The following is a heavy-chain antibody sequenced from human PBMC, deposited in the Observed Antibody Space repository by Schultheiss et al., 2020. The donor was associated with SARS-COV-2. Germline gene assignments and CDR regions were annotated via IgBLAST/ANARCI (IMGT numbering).Heavy chain of an antibody. D-gene: IGHD5-12*01. CDR1: GYSFTSYW. CDR2: IDPSDSYT. V-gene: IGHV5-10-1*01. Sequence: GGSLRLSCKGSGYSFTSYWISWVRQMPGKGLEWMGRIDPSDSYTNYSPSFQGHVTISADKSISTAYLQWSSLKASDTAMYYCARQYPYEVGMDVWGQGTTVTVSS. CDR3: ARQYPYEVGMDV. J-gene: IGHJ6*02.